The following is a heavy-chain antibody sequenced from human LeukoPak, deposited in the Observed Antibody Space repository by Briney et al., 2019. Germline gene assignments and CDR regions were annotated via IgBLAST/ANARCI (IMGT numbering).Heavy chain of an antibody. J-gene: IGHJ6*03. V-gene: IGHV5-51*01. Sequence: GESLKISCKGSGYSFTNYWIGWVRQMPGKGLEWMGIIYPGNYKTKFSPSLHGQVTISADRSITTAYLQWNSLKASDTAIYYCARHSRYNYYYMDVWGKGTTVSVSS. CDR1: GYSFTNYW. CDR2: IYPGNYKT. CDR3: ARHSRYNYYYMDV.